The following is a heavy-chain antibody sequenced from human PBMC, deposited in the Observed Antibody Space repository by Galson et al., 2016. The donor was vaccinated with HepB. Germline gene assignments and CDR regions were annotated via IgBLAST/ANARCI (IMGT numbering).Heavy chain of an antibody. CDR1: GGTFSVYA. CDR3: AASRVGTRGYESGYNYYAMAV. V-gene: IGHV1-69*13. J-gene: IGHJ6*02. CDR2: IIPILATP. D-gene: IGHD5-24*01. Sequence: SVKVSCKASGGTFSVYAVNWVRRAPGEGLQWLGGIIPILATPHYGQNFQGRSTITADESSSTVFLELSGLKSDDTAVYYCAASRVGTRGYESGYNYYAMAVWGQGTPVTVSS.